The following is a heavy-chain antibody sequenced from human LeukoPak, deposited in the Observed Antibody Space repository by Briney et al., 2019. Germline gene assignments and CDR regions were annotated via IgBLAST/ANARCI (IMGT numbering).Heavy chain of an antibody. V-gene: IGHV3-48*01. CDR3: ARDHHRRLYDSQARDTFDL. CDR2: ISSSSSTI. Sequence: GGSLRLSCAASGFMFSSYSVNWVRQAPGKGLEWVSYISSSSSTIYYADSVKGRFTISRDNAKNSLYLQMNSLRAEDTAVYYCARDHHRRLYDSQARDTFDLWGQGTMVTVSS. D-gene: IGHD3-22*01. CDR1: GFMFSSYS. J-gene: IGHJ3*01.